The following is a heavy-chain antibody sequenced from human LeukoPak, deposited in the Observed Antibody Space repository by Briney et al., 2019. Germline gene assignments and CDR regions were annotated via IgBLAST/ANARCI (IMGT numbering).Heavy chain of an antibody. CDR3: ARDNWGPDY. CDR2: ITPDGTST. CDR1: GFTFSTYW. V-gene: IGHV3-74*01. Sequence: GGSLRLSCEASGFTFSTYWMHWVRQAPGKGLVWVSRITPDGTSTTYADSVKGRFTISRDNAKNSLYLQMNSLRAEDTAVYYCARDNWGPDYWGQGILVTVSS. J-gene: IGHJ4*02. D-gene: IGHD7-27*01.